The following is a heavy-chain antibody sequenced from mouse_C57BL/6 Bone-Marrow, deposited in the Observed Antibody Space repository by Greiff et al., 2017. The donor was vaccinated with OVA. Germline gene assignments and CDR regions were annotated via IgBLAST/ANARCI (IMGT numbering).Heavy chain of an antibody. D-gene: IGHD1-1*01. CDR2: ISSGSSTI. CDR3: ARLRYYGGFAY. V-gene: IGHV5-17*01. CDR1: GFTFSDYG. Sequence: EVQLQESGGGLVKPGGSLKLSCAASGFTFSDYGMHWVRQAPEKGLEWVAYISSGSSTIYYADTVKGRFTISRDNAKNTLFLQMTSLRSEDTAMYYCARLRYYGGFAYWGQGTLVTVSA. J-gene: IGHJ3*01.